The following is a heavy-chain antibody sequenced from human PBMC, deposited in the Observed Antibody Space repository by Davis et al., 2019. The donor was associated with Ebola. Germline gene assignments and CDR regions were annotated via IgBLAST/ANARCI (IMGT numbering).Heavy chain of an antibody. CDR1: GYTFTDYN. J-gene: IGHJ4*02. D-gene: IGHD4-11*01. V-gene: IGHV1-2*06. Sequence: ASVKVSCKASGYTFTDYNIHWMRQAPGQGLEWLGRVILKSGATNYAQKFQGRVNITRDTSISTVYMELSSLRYDDTADYYCARGHNYAHEYWGQGTLVTVSS. CDR3: ARGHNYAHEY. CDR2: VILKSGAT.